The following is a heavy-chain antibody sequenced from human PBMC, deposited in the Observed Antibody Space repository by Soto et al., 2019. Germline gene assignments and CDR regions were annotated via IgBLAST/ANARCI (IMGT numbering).Heavy chain of an antibody. D-gene: IGHD2-15*01. CDR1: GGTFSSYA. Sequence: QVQLVQSGAEVKKPGSSVKVSCKASGGTFSSYAISWVRQAPGQGLEWMGGIIPIFGTANYAQKFQGRVTITADKSTSTAYMELSSLRSEYTAVYYCASKPPSSHGGNWLFDYWGQGTLVTVSS. CDR2: IIPIFGTA. CDR3: ASKPPSSHGGNWLFDY. V-gene: IGHV1-69*06. J-gene: IGHJ4*02.